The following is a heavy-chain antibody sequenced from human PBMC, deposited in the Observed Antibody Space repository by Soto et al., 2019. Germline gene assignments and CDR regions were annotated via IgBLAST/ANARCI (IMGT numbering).Heavy chain of an antibody. CDR1: GGSFSGYY. J-gene: IGHJ6*02. CDR3: ARVSRSHYYGSGSYYGYYYYGMDV. V-gene: IGHV4-34*01. D-gene: IGHD3-10*01. Sequence: SETLSLTCAVYGGSFSGYYWSWIRQPPGKGLEWIGEINHSGSTNYNPSLKSRVTISVDTSKNQFSLKLSSVTAADTAVYYCARVSRSHYYGSGSYYGYYYYGMDVWGQGTTVTVS. CDR2: INHSGST.